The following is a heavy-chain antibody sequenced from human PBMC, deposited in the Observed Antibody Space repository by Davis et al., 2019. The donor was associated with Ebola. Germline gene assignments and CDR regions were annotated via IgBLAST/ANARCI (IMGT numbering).Heavy chain of an antibody. J-gene: IGHJ4*02. D-gene: IGHD3-3*01. CDR2: IYHSGST. CDR1: GCSISSGGYS. Sequence: SETLSLTCAVSGCSISSGGYSWSWIRQPPGKGLEWIGYIYHSGSTYYNPSLKSRVTISVDTSKNQFSLKLSSVTAADTAVYYCARLPDVLRFLEWLIDYWGQGTLVTVSS. CDR3: ARLPDVLRFLEWLIDY. V-gene: IGHV4-30-2*01.